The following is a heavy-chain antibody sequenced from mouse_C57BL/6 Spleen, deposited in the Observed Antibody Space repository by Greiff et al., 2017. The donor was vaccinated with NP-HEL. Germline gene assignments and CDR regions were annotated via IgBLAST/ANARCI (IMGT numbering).Heavy chain of an antibody. Sequence: QVQLQQPGAELVRPGTSVKLSCKASGYTFTSYWMHWVKQRPGQGLEWIGVIDPSDSYTNYNQKFKGKATLTVDTSSSTAYMQLSSLTSEDSAVYYCARYGAPTVGGYFDVWGTGTTVTVSS. D-gene: IGHD1-1*01. J-gene: IGHJ1*03. CDR2: IDPSDSYT. CDR1: GYTFTSYW. V-gene: IGHV1-59*01. CDR3: ARYGAPTVGGYFDV.